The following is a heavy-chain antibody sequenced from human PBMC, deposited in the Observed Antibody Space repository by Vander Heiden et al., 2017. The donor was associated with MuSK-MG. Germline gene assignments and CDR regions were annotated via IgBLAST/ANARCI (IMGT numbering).Heavy chain of an antibody. D-gene: IGHD6-6*01. V-gene: IGHV1-69*12. CDR3: AKSIATRPSASDV. CDR1: GGTFRNYA. Sequence: QVQLVQSGAEVKKPGSSVKVSCKSSGGTFRNYAISWVRQAPGQGLEWMGAIIPVVSSADYAQKFQVRVTITADESTTTAYMELSSLRSEDTAVYYCAKSIATRPSASDVWGQGTVVTVSS. J-gene: IGHJ3*01. CDR2: IIPVVSSA.